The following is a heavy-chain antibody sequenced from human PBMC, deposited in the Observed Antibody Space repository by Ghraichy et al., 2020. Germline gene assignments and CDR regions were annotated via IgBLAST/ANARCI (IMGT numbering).Heavy chain of an antibody. CDR2: VSGSGGST. D-gene: IGHD3-22*01. CDR3: ARDRIITTFDY. J-gene: IGHJ4*02. Sequence: GGSLRLSCAASGFTFSSYAMSWVRQAPGKGLEWVSTVSGSGGSTYYADSVKGRFTISRDNSKNTLYLQMNSLRAEDTAVYYCARDRIITTFDYWGQGTLVTVSS. V-gene: IGHV3-23*01. CDR1: GFTFSSYA.